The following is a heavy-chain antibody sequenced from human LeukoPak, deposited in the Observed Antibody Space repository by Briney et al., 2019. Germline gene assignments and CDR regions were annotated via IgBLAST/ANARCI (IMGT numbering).Heavy chain of an antibody. J-gene: IGHJ2*01. CDR2: ITGSSTWT. Sequence: GGSLRLSCEASGFTFGNFGMTWARQAPGKGLQWVSGITGSSTWTYYAASVKGRFTVSRDNSQNTLHLQINSLRADDTAVYYCARELVSSGTGYFDLWGRGTLVTVSS. CDR3: ARELVSSGTGYFDL. D-gene: IGHD3-10*01. V-gene: IGHV3-23*01. CDR1: GFTFGNFG.